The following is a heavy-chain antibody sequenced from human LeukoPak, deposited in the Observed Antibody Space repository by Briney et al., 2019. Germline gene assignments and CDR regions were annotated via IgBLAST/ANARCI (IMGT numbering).Heavy chain of an antibody. CDR2: MNPNSGNT. V-gene: IGHV1-8*01. CDR3: ARDRGWVGYQLPWVDWFDP. CDR1: GYTFTSYD. D-gene: IGHD2-2*01. J-gene: IGHJ5*02. Sequence: ASVKVSCKASGYTFTSYDINWVRQATGQGLEWMGWMNPNSGNTGYAQKFQGRVTMTRNTSISTAYMELSSLRSEDTAVYYCARDRGWVGYQLPWVDWFDPWGQGTLVTVSS.